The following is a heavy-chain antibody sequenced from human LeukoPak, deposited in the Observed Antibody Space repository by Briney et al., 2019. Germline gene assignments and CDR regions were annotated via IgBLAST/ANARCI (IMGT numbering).Heavy chain of an antibody. CDR2: IDPNSGGT. CDR3: ARGRGTTMVRGVITNYFDL. D-gene: IGHD3-10*01. J-gene: IGHJ2*01. V-gene: IGHV1-2*02. Sequence: ASVKVSCKASGYTFTYYYIYWVRLAPGQGLEWMGWIDPNSGGTNYAQKFLGSVTMTGDTSINTAFMELSRLRSDDTAIYYCARGRGTTMVRGVITNYFDLWGRGSLVTVSS. CDR1: GYTFTYYY.